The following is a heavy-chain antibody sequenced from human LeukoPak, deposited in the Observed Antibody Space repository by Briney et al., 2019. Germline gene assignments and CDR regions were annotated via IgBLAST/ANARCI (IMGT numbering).Heavy chain of an antibody. V-gene: IGHV4-59*01. J-gene: IGHJ4*02. CDR1: GCSISSYY. CDR2: IYYSGST. Sequence: PSETLSLTCTVSGCSISSYYWSWIRQPPGKGLEWIGYIYYSGSTNYNPSLKSRVTISVDTSKNQFSLKLSSVTAADTAVYYCARLPHWGQGTLVTVSS. CDR3: ARLPH.